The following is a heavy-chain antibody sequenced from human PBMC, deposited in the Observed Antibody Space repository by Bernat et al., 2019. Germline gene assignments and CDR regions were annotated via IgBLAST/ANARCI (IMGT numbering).Heavy chain of an antibody. CDR3: ASLSTPQYYYGSGSYLDY. CDR1: GFTVSSNY. V-gene: IGHV3-48*03. J-gene: IGHJ4*02. Sequence: EVQLVETGGGLIQPGGSLRLSCAASGFTVSSNYMSWVRQAPGKGLEWVSYISSSGSTIYFADSVKGRFTISRDNAKNSLYLQMNSLRAEDTAVYYCASLSTPQYYYGSGSYLDYWGQGTLVTVSS. CDR2: ISSSGSTI. D-gene: IGHD3-10*01.